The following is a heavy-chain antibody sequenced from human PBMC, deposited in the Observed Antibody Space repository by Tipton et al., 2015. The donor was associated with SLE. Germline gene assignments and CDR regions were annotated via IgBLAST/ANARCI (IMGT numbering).Heavy chain of an antibody. J-gene: IGHJ4*02. D-gene: IGHD4-17*01. Sequence: SLRLSCAASGFSFSDYSMDWVRQAPGKGLEWLSYISSSGSTILYSDSVKDRFTISRDNAKNSLFLQLNSLRDEDTAVYYCAREEDYGDYSIDYWGLGTLVTVSS. CDR2: ISSSGSTI. V-gene: IGHV3-48*02. CDR1: GFSFSDYS. CDR3: AREEDYGDYSIDY.